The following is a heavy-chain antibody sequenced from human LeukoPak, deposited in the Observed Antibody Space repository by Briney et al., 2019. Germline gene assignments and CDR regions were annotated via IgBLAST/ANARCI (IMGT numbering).Heavy chain of an antibody. J-gene: IGHJ4*02. CDR2: IKPDGSDK. CDR3: TDKVFA. Sequence: GGSLRLSCAASGFTFSSYWMTWVRQAPGKGLEWVANIKPDGSDKYYVDSVKGRFTISRDNAKNSVYLQMNGLRAEDTAVYYCTDKVFAWGPGTPVTVSS. V-gene: IGHV3-7*02. CDR1: GFTFSSYW.